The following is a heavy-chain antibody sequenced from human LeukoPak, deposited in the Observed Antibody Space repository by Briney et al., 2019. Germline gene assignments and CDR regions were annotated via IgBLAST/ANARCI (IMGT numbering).Heavy chain of an antibody. CDR3: AGSGYYYDSRDY. J-gene: IGHJ4*02. Sequence: PSETLSLTCTVSGASITSDNYYWGWMRQTPGKGLDWIGSIYDIASTNYNPSLKSRVTISVDTSKNQFSLKLSSVTAADTAVYYCAGSGYYYDSRDYWGQGTLVTVSS. V-gene: IGHV4-39*07. CDR1: GASITSDNYY. D-gene: IGHD3-22*01. CDR2: IYDIAST.